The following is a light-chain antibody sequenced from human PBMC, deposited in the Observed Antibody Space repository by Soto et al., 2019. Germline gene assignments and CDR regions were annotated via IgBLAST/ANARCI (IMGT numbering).Light chain of an antibody. CDR2: GAS. V-gene: IGKV3-15*01. Sequence: TPSPATIVIYNLERATLSLRASQSVSSNLAWYQQKPGQAPRLLIYGASTRATGIPARFSGSGSGTEFTLTISSLQSEDFAIYYCQQQSNWPREFGQVGKVDIK. CDR3: QQQSNWPRE. J-gene: IGKJ1*01. CDR1: QSVSSN.